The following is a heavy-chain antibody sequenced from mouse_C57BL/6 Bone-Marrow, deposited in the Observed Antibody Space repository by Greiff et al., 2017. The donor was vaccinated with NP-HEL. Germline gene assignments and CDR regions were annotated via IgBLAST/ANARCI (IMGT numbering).Heavy chain of an antibody. CDR1: GYTFTSYL. CDR3: ARYYYGSSSFDY. CDR2: IEPNSGGT. Sequence: QVQLQQPGAELVKPGASVKLSCKASGYTFTSYLMHWVKQRPGRGLEWIGRIEPNSGGTKYNEKFKSKATLTVDKPSSTAYMQLNSLTSEDSAVYWCARYYYGSSSFDYWGQGTTLTVSS. J-gene: IGHJ2*01. V-gene: IGHV1-72*01. D-gene: IGHD1-1*01.